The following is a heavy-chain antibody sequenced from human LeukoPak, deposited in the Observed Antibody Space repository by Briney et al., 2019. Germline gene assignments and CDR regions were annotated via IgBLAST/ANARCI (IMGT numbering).Heavy chain of an antibody. CDR1: EFTFSNAW. Sequence: PGGSLRLSCAASEFTFSNAWMSWVRQAPGKGLECVSAISGSGGDSYYAASVKGRFTISRDNSKNTLYLQMNSLRVEDTAVYYCAKVSGRILIWPQPFGDGMDVWGQGTTVTVSS. V-gene: IGHV3-23*01. D-gene: IGHD3-10*01. J-gene: IGHJ6*02. CDR2: ISGSGGDS. CDR3: AKVSGRILIWPQPFGDGMDV.